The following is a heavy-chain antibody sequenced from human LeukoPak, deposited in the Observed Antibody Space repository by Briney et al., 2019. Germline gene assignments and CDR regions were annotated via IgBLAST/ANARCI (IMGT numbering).Heavy chain of an antibody. CDR1: GGSFSYHY. CDR2: INQSGNT. D-gene: IGHD3-10*01. J-gene: IGHJ6*03. V-gene: IGHV4-34*01. CDR3: ARPGVREYFYYMDV. Sequence: SETLSLTCAASGGSFSYHYWSWLRQSPGKGLEWIGEINQSGNTNYNPSLKSRATISVDTSTNHFFLNLISVTAADTAVYYCARPGVREYFYYMDVWGKGTTVTVSS.